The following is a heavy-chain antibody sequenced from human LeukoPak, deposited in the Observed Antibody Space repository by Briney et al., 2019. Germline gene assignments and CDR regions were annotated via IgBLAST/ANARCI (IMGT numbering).Heavy chain of an antibody. CDR3: ARSYSSSPFLGFDY. V-gene: IGHV4-39*01. Sequence: PSETLSLTCTVSGGSISSSSYYWGWIRQPPGKGLEWIGGIYYSGSTYYNPSLKSRVTISVDTSKNQFSLKLSSVTAADTAVYYCARSYSSSPFLGFDYWGQGTLVTVSS. D-gene: IGHD6-13*01. CDR2: IYYSGST. CDR1: GGSISSSSYY. J-gene: IGHJ4*02.